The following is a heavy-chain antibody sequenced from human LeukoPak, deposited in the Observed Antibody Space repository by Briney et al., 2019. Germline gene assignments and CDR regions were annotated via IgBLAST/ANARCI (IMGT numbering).Heavy chain of an antibody. CDR2: INPNSGGT. V-gene: IGHV1-2*02. CDR1: GYTFTGYY. D-gene: IGHD4-17*01. Sequence: ASVNVSCKASGYTFTGYYMHWVRQAPGQGLGWMGWINPNSGGTNYAQKFQGRVTMTRDTSISTAYMELSRLRSDDTAVYYCARGAVTKGRNWFDPWGQGTLVTVSS. CDR3: ARGAVTKGRNWFDP. J-gene: IGHJ5*02.